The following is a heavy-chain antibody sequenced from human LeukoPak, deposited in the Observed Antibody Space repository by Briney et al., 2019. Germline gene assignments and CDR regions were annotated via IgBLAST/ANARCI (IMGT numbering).Heavy chain of an antibody. D-gene: IGHD4-11*01. Sequence: GPTLVKPTQTLTLTCTFSGFSLSTSGVGVGWVRQPPGKALEWLALIYWDDDKRYNSSLKSRLTITKDTSKNQVVLTMTNVDPVDTATYYCVHRRIYSPFDYWGQGTLVTVSS. V-gene: IGHV2-5*02. CDR1: GFSLSTSGVG. CDR2: IYWDDDK. CDR3: VHRRIYSPFDY. J-gene: IGHJ4*02.